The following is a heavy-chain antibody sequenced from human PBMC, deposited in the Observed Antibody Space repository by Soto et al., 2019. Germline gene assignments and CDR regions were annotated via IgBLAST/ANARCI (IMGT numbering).Heavy chain of an antibody. CDR2: SIPLSAKT. CDR3: ARGLFGDSGY. CDR1: GGNLSRYG. D-gene: IGHD4-17*01. Sequence: QVQLEQPATVVKKPGSSVKVSCKASGGNLSRYGVSWVRQAPGQGLEWMGGSIPLSAKTQYNQTFQGRLIFSVDESTATVYMELSGLTSEDTAVYYCARGLFGDSGYWGQGTLVTVSS. V-gene: IGHV1-69*01. J-gene: IGHJ4*02.